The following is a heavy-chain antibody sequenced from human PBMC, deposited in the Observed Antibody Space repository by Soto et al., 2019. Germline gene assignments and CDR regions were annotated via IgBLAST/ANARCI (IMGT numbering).Heavy chain of an antibody. D-gene: IGHD3-22*01. CDR3: ARISSGYPRHPDY. CDR1: GGSISSSSYY. Sequence: QLQLQESGPGLVKPSETLSLTYTVSGGSISSSSYYWGWIRQPPGKGLEWIGSIYYSGSTYYNPSLRSRVTISVDTSKNQFSLKLSSVTAADTAVYYCARISSGYPRHPDYWGQGTLVTVSS. J-gene: IGHJ4*02. CDR2: IYYSGST. V-gene: IGHV4-39*01.